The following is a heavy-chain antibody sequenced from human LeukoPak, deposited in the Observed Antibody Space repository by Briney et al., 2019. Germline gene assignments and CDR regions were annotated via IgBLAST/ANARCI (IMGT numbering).Heavy chain of an antibody. Sequence: SETLSLTCTVSGGSISSYYWSWIRQPAGKGLEWIGRIYTSGSTNYNPSLKSRVTMSVDTSKNQFSLKLSSVTAADTAVYYCARFTYSSSWYYYYYGMDVWGQGTTVTVSS. CDR3: ARFTYSSSWYYYYYGMDV. D-gene: IGHD6-13*01. CDR2: IYTSGST. V-gene: IGHV4-4*07. J-gene: IGHJ6*02. CDR1: GGSISSYY.